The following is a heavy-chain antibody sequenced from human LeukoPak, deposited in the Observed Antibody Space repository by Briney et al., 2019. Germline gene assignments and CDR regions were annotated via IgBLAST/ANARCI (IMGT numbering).Heavy chain of an antibody. CDR2: ISGSGGST. J-gene: IGHJ4*02. D-gene: IGHD3-10*01. CDR1: GFTFSSYA. V-gene: IGHV3-23*01. CDR3: ARDGLGGFDY. Sequence: GGSLRLSCAASGFTFSSYAMSWVRQAPGKGLEWVSTISGSGGSTYYADSVKGRFTISRDNSKNTLYLQMNSLRAEDTAVYYCARDGLGGFDYWGQGTLVTVSS.